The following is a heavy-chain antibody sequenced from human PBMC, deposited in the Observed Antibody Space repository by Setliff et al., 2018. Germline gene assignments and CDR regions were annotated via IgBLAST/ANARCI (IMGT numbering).Heavy chain of an antibody. CDR2: IDKDGSST. CDR1: GFTFSSYW. D-gene: IGHD3-3*01. J-gene: IGHJ4*02. CDR3: AKGTTSSTIFGVGSFDY. V-gene: IGHV3-74*01. Sequence: GSLRLSCAASGFTFSSYWMHWVRQVPGKGLVWVARIDKDGSSTVYADSVKGRFTISRDNVKNSLYLQMNSLRAEDTALYYCAKGTTSSTIFGVGSFDYWGQGTLVTVSS.